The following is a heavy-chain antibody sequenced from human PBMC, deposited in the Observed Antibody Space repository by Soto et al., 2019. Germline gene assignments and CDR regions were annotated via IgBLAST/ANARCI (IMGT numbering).Heavy chain of an antibody. V-gene: IGHV4-59*01. D-gene: IGHD6-19*01. J-gene: IGHJ4*02. Sequence: SETLSLTCTVSGGSISIYYLSWIRQPPGKGLEWIGYIYYSGSTNYNPSLKSRVTISVDTSKNQFSLKLSSVTAADTAVYYCACNAVAGTPWWGQGTLVTVPQ. CDR2: IYYSGST. CDR1: GGSISIYY. CDR3: ACNAVAGTPW.